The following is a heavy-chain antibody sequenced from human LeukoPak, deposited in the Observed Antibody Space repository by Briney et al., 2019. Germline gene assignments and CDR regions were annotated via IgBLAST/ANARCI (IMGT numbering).Heavy chain of an antibody. Sequence: SETLSLTCAVYGGSFSGYYWSWIRQPPGKGLEWIGEINHSGSTNYNPSLKSRVTISVDTSKNQFSLKLSSVTAADTAVYHCARQKGYYGSGSWYYFDYWGQGTLVTVSS. CDR1: GGSFSGYY. CDR3: ARQKGYYGSGSWYYFDY. V-gene: IGHV4-34*01. J-gene: IGHJ4*02. CDR2: INHSGST. D-gene: IGHD3-10*01.